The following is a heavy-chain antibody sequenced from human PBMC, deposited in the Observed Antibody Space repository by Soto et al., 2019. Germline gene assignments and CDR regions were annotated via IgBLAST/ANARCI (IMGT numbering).Heavy chain of an antibody. CDR3: EKYCSSTSCYGLCDY. D-gene: IGHD2-2*01. Sequence: WGSLRLSCAASGFTFSSYAMSRVRQAPGKGLEWVSAISGSGGSTYYADSVKGRFTISRDNSKNTLYLQMNSLRAEDTAVYYCEKYCSSTSCYGLCDYWGQGTLVTVSS. CDR1: GFTFSSYA. CDR2: ISGSGGST. V-gene: IGHV3-23*01. J-gene: IGHJ4*02.